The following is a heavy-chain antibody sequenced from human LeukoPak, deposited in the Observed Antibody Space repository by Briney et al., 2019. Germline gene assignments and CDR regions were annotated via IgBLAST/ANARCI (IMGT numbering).Heavy chain of an antibody. CDR1: GYSFTSYW. CDR3: ARPTAGFGSSSGKYWFDP. D-gene: IGHD6-13*01. CDR2: IYPGDSDT. V-gene: IGHV5-51*01. J-gene: IGHJ5*02. Sequence: GESLKISCKGSGYSFTSYWIGWVRQMPGKGLEWMGIIYPGDSDTRYSPSFQGQVTISADKSISTAYMELSRLRSDDTAIYYCARPTAGFGSSSGKYWFDPWGQGTLVTVSS.